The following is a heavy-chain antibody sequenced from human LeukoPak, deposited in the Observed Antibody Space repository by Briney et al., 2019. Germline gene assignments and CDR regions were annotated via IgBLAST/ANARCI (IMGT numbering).Heavy chain of an antibody. Sequence: SETLSLTCAVSGGSISSGGYSWSWLRQPPGKGLEWIGYIYHSGSTYYNPSLKSRVTISVDRSKNQFSLKLSSVTAADTAVYYCAREVPLVRGWYFDLWGRGTLVTVSS. CDR1: GGSISSGGYS. J-gene: IGHJ2*01. CDR2: IYHSGST. V-gene: IGHV4-30-2*01. D-gene: IGHD6-6*01. CDR3: AREVPLVRGWYFDL.